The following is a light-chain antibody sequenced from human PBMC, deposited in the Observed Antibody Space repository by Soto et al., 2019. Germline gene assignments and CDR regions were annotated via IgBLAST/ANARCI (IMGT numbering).Light chain of an antibody. CDR1: SSDVGRYNY. Sequence: QAVVTQPASVSGSPGQSITISCTGTSSDVGRYNYVSWYQQHPGKAPKLMIYDVSNRPSGVSNRFSGSKSGNTASLTISGLQAEDEADYYCSSYTSSSTPRVFGTGTKLTVL. J-gene: IGLJ1*01. CDR2: DVS. CDR3: SSYTSSSTPRV. V-gene: IGLV2-14*01.